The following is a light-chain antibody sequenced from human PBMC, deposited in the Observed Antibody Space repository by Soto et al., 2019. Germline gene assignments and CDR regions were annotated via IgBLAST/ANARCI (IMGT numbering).Light chain of an antibody. V-gene: IGKV1-39*01. CDR1: QSISSY. CDR3: QQSIYTLPH. CDR2: AAS. Sequence: DIQMTQSPSSLSASVGDRVTITCRASQSISSYLNWYQQKPGRAPKLLIYAASSLQSGVPSRFSGSGSGTDFTLTISSLQPEDFATYYCQQSIYTLPHFGPGTKVDIK. J-gene: IGKJ3*01.